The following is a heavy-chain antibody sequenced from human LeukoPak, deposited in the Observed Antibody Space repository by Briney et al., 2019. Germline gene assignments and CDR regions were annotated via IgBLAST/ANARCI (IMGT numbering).Heavy chain of an antibody. D-gene: IGHD6-19*01. Sequence: SETLSLTCTVSGGSISSYYWSWIRQPPGKGLEWIGYIYYSGSTNYNPSLKSRVTISVDTSKNQFSLKLSSVTAADTAVYYCARGPQWLVHFDYWGQGTLVTVSS. V-gene: IGHV4-59*12. J-gene: IGHJ4*02. CDR3: ARGPQWLVHFDY. CDR1: GGSISSYY. CDR2: IYYSGST.